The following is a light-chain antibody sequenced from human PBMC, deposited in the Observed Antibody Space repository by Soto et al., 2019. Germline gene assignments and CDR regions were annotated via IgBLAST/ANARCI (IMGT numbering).Light chain of an antibody. J-gene: IGLJ1*01. Sequence: QSALTQPRSVSGSPGQSVTISCTGTSSDVGGYNYVSWYQQHPGKAPKLMIYEVSHRPSGVSDRFSGSKSGNTASLTISGLQAEDEADYYCSSYTSSSTPYVFGTGTKVTVL. CDR3: SSYTSSSTPYV. CDR1: SSDVGGYNY. V-gene: IGLV2-14*01. CDR2: EVS.